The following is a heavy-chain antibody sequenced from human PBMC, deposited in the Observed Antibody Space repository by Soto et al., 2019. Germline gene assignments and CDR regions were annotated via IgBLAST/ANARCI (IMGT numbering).Heavy chain of an antibody. D-gene: IGHD1-1*01. Sequence: EVQRVESGGGLVQPGGSLKLSCAASGFTFSGSAMHWVRQASGKGLEWVGRIRSKANSYATAYAASVKGRFTISRDDSKNTAYLQMNSLKTEDTAVYYCTRPPQHGNDPDYWGQGTLVTVSS. V-gene: IGHV3-73*02. CDR2: IRSKANSYAT. CDR1: GFTFSGSA. J-gene: IGHJ4*02. CDR3: TRPPQHGNDPDY.